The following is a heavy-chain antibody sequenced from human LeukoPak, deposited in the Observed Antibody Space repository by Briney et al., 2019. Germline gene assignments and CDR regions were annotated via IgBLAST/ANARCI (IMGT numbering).Heavy chain of an antibody. CDR1: GFTFSSYA. D-gene: IGHD3-22*01. V-gene: IGHV3-23*01. Sequence: GGSLRLSCAASGFTFSSYAMSWVRQAPGKGLEWVSAINGSGGITYYADSVKGRFTISRDNSKNTLYLQMNSLRAEDTAVYYCAKDQYYYDSSGIFDYWGQGTLVTVSS. J-gene: IGHJ4*02. CDR3: AKDQYYYDSSGIFDY. CDR2: INGSGGIT.